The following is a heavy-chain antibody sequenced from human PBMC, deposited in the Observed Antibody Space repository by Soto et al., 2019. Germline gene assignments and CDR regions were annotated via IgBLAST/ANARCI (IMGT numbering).Heavy chain of an antibody. J-gene: IGHJ4*02. CDR1: GFTFSSYA. D-gene: IGHD6-19*01. CDR2: ISGSGDST. V-gene: IGHV3-23*01. CDR3: ARRGSGRYYDY. Sequence: EVQLLESGGGLVQPGGSLRLSCAASGFTFSSYAMRWVRQAPGKGLEWVSAISGSGDSTYYADSVKGRFTISRGNSKDTLCLRMNSLGAGATAVFYCARRGSGRYYDYWGQGTLVTVSS.